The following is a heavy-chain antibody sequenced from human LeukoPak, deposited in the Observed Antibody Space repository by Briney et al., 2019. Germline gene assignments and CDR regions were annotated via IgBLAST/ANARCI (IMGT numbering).Heavy chain of an antibody. CDR2: INHSGST. D-gene: IGHD2-8*01. J-gene: IGHJ3*02. CDR1: GGSFSGYY. Sequence: SETLSLTCAVYGGSFSGYYWSWIRQPPGKGLEWIGDINHSGSTNYNPSLKSRVTISVDTSKNQFSLKLSSVTAADTAVYYCTRSTNLEAFDIWGQGTMVTVSS. CDR3: TRSTNLEAFDI. V-gene: IGHV4-34*01.